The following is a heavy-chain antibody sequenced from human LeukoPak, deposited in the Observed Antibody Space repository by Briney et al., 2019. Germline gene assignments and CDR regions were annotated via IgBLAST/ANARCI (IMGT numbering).Heavy chain of an antibody. V-gene: IGHV4-59*01. D-gene: IGHD6-19*01. CDR2: IYYSGST. J-gene: IGHJ5*02. CDR1: GGSISSYY. Sequence: SETLSLTCTVSGGSISSYYWSWIRQPPGKGLEWIGYIYYSGSTNYNPSLKSRVTMSVDTSKNQFSLKLSSVTAADTAVYYCARRGGSSGWLNWFDPWGQGTLVTVSS. CDR3: ARRGGSSGWLNWFDP.